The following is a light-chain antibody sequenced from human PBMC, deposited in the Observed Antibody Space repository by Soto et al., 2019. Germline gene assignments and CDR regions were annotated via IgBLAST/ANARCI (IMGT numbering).Light chain of an antibody. CDR1: SSNIGSNY. J-gene: IGLJ1*01. Sequence: QSVLTQPPSASGTPGQRVTISCSGSSSNIGSNYVYWYQQLPGTAPKLLIYRNNQRPSGVPDRFSGSKSGTSASLAISGLRSEDESDYYCEAWDDSLSGYVFGTVTKVTVL. CDR3: EAWDDSLSGYV. CDR2: RNN. V-gene: IGLV1-47*01.